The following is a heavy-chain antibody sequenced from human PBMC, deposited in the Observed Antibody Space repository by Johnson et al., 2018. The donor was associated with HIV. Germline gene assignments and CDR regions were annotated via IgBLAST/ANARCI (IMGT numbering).Heavy chain of an antibody. CDR2: ISYDGSNK. J-gene: IGHJ3*02. CDR1: GFTFSSYA. V-gene: IGHV3-30-3*01. D-gene: IGHD3-22*01. Sequence: QVQLVESGGGLGQPGGSLRLSCAASGFTFSSYAMHWVRQAPGKGLEWVAVISYDGSNKYYADSVKCRFTISRDNSKNTLYLQMNSLRAEDTAVYYCARDEDAIMIVVAGGAYDIWGQGTMVTVSS. CDR3: ARDEDAIMIVVAGGAYDI.